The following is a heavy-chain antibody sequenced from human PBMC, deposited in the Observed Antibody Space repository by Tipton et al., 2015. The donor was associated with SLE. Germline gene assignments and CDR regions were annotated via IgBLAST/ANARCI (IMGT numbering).Heavy chain of an antibody. D-gene: IGHD6-6*01. CDR2: MNIDGTTT. Sequence: GSLRLSCAASGFTFSNYWMHWVRQAPGKGLVWAARMNIDGTTTTYADSVKGRFTISRDNAKSTLFLQMNSLRAEDTAVYFCARGGYVSDSSRGHWGQGTLVTVSS. CDR1: GFTFSNYW. CDR3: ARGGYVSDSSRGH. J-gene: IGHJ4*02. V-gene: IGHV3-74*01.